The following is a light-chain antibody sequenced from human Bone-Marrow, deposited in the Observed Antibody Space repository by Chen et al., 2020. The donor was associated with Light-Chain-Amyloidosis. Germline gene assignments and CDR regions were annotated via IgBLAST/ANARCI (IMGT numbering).Light chain of an antibody. Sequence: QSALTQPASVSGSPGQSITISCTGTSSDVGGDNHVSWYQQHPDKAPKLMIYEVTNRPSSVPDRFSGSNSDNTASLTISGLQTEDEADYFCSSYTIPNTLVFGSGTRVPVL. CDR3: SSYTIPNTLV. V-gene: IGLV2-14*01. J-gene: IGLJ1*01. CDR2: EVT. CDR1: SSDVGGDNH.